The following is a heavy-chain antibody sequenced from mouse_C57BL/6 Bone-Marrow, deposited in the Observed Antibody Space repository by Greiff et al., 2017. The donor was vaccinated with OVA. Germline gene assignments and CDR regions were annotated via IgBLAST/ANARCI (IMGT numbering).Heavy chain of an antibody. CDR3: AGTTDCYFDY. J-gene: IGHJ2*01. CDR2: INPSTGGT. V-gene: IGHV1-42*01. Sequence: EVQLQQPGPELVKPGASVKISCKASGYTFTGYYMNWVKQSPEQSLEWIGEINPSTGGTTYNQKFKAKATLTVDKSSSTAYMQLNSLTSEDSAVYDCAGTTDCYFDYWGQGTTLTVSS. CDR1: GYTFTGYY. D-gene: IGHD1-1*01.